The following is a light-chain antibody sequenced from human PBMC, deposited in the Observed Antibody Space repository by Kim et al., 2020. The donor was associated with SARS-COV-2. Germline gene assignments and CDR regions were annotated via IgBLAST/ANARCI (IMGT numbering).Light chain of an antibody. CDR1: SSDGGGYNN. V-gene: IGLV2-11*01. Sequence: GQSVTISCTGTSSDGGGYNNVSWYQQHPGKAPKLMIYDVSKRPSGVPDRFSGSKSGNTASLTISGLQAEDEADYYCCSYAGSYTYVFGTGTKVTVL. J-gene: IGLJ1*01. CDR2: DVS. CDR3: CSYAGSYTYV.